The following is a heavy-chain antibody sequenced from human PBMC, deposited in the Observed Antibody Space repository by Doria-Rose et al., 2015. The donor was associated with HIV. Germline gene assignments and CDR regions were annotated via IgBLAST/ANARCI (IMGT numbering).Heavy chain of an antibody. J-gene: IGHJ6*03. Sequence: QVQLQESGPGLVKPAETLSLTCTVSGGSISSYYWNWIRQPPGKGLEWIGYIYSSGSTHYSPSLKSRVTISIDTSKNQFSLKLGSVTAADTAVYRPSRGIYYSLDVWGKGTTVTVSS. CDR3: SRGIYYSLDV. CDR2: IYSSGST. D-gene: IGHD3-10*01. CDR1: GGSISSYY. V-gene: IGHV4-4*09.